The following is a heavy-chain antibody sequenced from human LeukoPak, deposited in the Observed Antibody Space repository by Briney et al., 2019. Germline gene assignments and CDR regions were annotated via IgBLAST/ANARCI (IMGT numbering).Heavy chain of an antibody. J-gene: IGHJ3*02. Sequence: GASVKVSCKASGYTFTSYGISWVRQAPGQGLEWMGWMNPNSGNTGYAQKFQGRVTMTRNTSISTAYMELSSLRSEDTAVYYCARGRRFGELFPRAFDIWGQGTMVTVSS. CDR1: GYTFTSYG. CDR2: MNPNSGNT. CDR3: ARGRRFGELFPRAFDI. D-gene: IGHD3-10*01. V-gene: IGHV1-8*02.